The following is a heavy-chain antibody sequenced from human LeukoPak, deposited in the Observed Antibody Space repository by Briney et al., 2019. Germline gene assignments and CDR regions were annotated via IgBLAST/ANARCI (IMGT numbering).Heavy chain of an antibody. D-gene: IGHD2-2*01. J-gene: IGHJ4*02. CDR3: ATAQPAGYCSSSSCPFFDY. CDR1: GYSFTSYW. Sequence: GESLKISCKGSGYSFTSYWIGWVRQMPGKGLEWMGIIYPGDSDTRYSPSFQGQVTISADKSISTAYVQWSSLKASDTAMYCCATAQPAGYCSSSSCPFFDYWGQGTLVTVSS. CDR2: IYPGDSDT. V-gene: IGHV5-51*01.